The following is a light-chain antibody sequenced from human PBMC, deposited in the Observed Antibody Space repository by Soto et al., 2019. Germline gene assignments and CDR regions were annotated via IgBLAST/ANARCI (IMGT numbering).Light chain of an antibody. CDR3: QQYNNWPPWT. J-gene: IGKJ1*01. Sequence: ISLSQSPATLSVTTWRRSKRSCRAGQSGSSSLSWYQQKPREAPPILLYGASTRATSIPARFSGSGSGTEFTLPISSLLYEDFAVYYCQQYNNWPPWTFGQGTKVDI. CDR2: GAS. V-gene: IGKV3-15*01. CDR1: QSGSSS.